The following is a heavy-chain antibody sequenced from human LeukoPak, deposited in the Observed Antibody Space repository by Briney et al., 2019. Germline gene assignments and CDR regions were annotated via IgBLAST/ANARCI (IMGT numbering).Heavy chain of an antibody. D-gene: IGHD6-13*01. Sequence: GGSLRLSCAASGFTFSSYWMTWVRQAPGKGLEWVANIKEDGSEKYYVDSVRGRFTISRDNAKYSLYLHMNSPRAEDTAVYYCARVHHSSSWGTDDCWGQGTLVTVSS. V-gene: IGHV3-7*01. CDR1: GFTFSSYW. J-gene: IGHJ4*02. CDR3: ARVHHSSSWGTDDC. CDR2: IKEDGSEK.